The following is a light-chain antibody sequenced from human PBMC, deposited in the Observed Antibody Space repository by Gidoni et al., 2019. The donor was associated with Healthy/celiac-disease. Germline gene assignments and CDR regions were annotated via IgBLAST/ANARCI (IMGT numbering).Light chain of an antibody. J-gene: IGKJ2*01. CDR2: ASS. CDR1: QGISNY. CDR3: QKYNSAPMYT. V-gene: IGKV1-27*01. Sequence: DIQMTQSPSSLSASVGDRVTIPCRASQGISNYLAWYQQKPGKVPKLLIYASSTLQSGVPSRFSGSGSGTDFTLTISSRQPEDVATYYCQKYNSAPMYTFGQGTKLEIK.